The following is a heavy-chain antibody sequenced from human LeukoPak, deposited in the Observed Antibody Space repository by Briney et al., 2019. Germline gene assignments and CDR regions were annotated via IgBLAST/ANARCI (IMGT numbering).Heavy chain of an antibody. Sequence: GRSLRLSCAASGFTFSSYAMHWVRQAPGKGLEWVAVISYDGSNKYYADSVKGRFTISRDNSKNTLYLQMNSLRAEDTAVYYCARGGDSSSWLDYWGQGTLVTVSS. CDR3: ARGGDSSSWLDY. CDR1: GFTFSSYA. J-gene: IGHJ4*02. D-gene: IGHD6-13*01. CDR2: ISYDGSNK. V-gene: IGHV3-30-3*01.